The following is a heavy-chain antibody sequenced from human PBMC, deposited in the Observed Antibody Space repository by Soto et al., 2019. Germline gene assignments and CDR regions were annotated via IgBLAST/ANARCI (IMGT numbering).Heavy chain of an antibody. CDR1: GYTLTELS. J-gene: IGHJ6*02. CDR2: FDPEDGET. D-gene: IGHD6-6*01. Sequence: GASVKVSFKVCGYTLTELSMHWLRQAPGKGLEWMGGFDPEDGETIYAQKFQGRVTMTEDTSTDTAYMELSSLRSEDTAVYYCATCKAARYYYGMDVWGQGTTVTVSS. V-gene: IGHV1-24*01. CDR3: ATCKAARYYYGMDV.